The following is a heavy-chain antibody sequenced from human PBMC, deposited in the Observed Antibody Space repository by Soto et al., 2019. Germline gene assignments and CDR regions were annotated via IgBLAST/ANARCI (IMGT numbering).Heavy chain of an antibody. Sequence: GGSLRLSCAASGFTFSSYSMNWVRQAPGKGLEWVSSISSSGSYIYYADSVKGRFTISRDNAKNSLYLQMNSLRAEDTAVYYCAKGPFYQLLRGNWFDPWGQGTLVTVSS. D-gene: IGHD2-2*01. CDR2: ISSSGSYI. CDR3: AKGPFYQLLRGNWFDP. V-gene: IGHV3-21*01. CDR1: GFTFSSYS. J-gene: IGHJ5*02.